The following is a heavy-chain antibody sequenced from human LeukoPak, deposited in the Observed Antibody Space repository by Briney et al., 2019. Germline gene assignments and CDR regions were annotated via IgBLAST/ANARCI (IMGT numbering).Heavy chain of an antibody. CDR2: IIPILGIA. J-gene: IGHJ4*02. V-gene: IGHV1-69*04. CDR3: ARESHDFWSGPIDY. Sequence: GASVKVSCKASGGTFSSYAISWVRQAPGQGLERMGRIIPILGIANYAQKFQGRVTITADKSTSTAYMELSSLRSEDTAVYYCARESHDFWSGPIDYWGQGTLVTVSS. CDR1: GGTFSSYA. D-gene: IGHD3-3*01.